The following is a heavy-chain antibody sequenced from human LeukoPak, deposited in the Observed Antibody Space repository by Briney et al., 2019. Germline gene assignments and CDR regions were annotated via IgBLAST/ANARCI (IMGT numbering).Heavy chain of an antibody. CDR2: ISSSGSTI. CDR3: AELGITMIGGV. V-gene: IGHV3-48*03. Sequence: GGSLRLSCAASGFTFSSYEMNWVRQAPGKGLEWVSYISSSGSTIYYADSMKGRFTISRDNAKNSLYMQMTSLRAEDTAVYYCAELGITMIGGVWGKGTTVTISS. J-gene: IGHJ6*04. CDR1: GFTFSSYE. D-gene: IGHD3-10*02.